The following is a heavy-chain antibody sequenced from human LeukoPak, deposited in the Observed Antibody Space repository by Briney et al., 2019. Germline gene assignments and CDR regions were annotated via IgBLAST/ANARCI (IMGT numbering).Heavy chain of an antibody. D-gene: IGHD4-17*01. CDR2: TCYRSKWYY. CDR1: GDLVSSNSAA. J-gene: IGHJ4*02. V-gene: IGHV6-1*01. CDR3: ARDGEGCYGDYHQFDY. Sequence: SHTLPLTCGICGDLVSSNSAACNWISQYPSRGLEWLGRTCYRSKWYYDYAVSVKRRITINPDTSNNQFSLQLNSVTPEDTAVYYCARDGEGCYGDYHQFDYWGQGTLVTVSS.